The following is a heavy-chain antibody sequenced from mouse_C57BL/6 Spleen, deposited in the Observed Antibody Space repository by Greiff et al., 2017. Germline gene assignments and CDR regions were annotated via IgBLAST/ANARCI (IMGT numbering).Heavy chain of an antibody. Sequence: EVQLVESGPGLVKPSQSLSLTCSVTGYSITSGYYWNWLRQFPGNKLECMGYISYDGSNNYNPSLKNRISITRDTSKNQFFLKLNSVTTEDTATYYCARGGYYGSSPWFAYWGQGTLLTVSA. J-gene: IGHJ3*01. CDR3: ARGGYYGSSPWFAY. D-gene: IGHD1-1*01. CDR1: GYSITSGYY. CDR2: ISYDGSN. V-gene: IGHV3-6*01.